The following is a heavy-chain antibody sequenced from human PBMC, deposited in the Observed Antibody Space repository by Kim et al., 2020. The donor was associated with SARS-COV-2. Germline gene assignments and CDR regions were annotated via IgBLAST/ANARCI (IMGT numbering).Heavy chain of an antibody. CDR3: AKDGGAYDFWSGYHDY. J-gene: IGHJ4*02. Sequence: GGSLRLSCAASGFTFSSYGMHWVRQAPGKGLEWVAVISYDGSNKYYADSVKGRFTISRDNSKNTLYLQMNSLRAEDTAVYYCAKDGGAYDFWSGYHDYWGQGTLVTVSS. D-gene: IGHD3-3*01. V-gene: IGHV3-30*18. CDR2: ISYDGSNK. CDR1: GFTFSSYG.